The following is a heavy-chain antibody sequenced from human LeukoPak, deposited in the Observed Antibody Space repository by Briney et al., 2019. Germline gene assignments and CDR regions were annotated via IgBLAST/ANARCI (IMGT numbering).Heavy chain of an antibody. V-gene: IGHV1-2*02. J-gene: IGHJ4*02. CDR1: GYTFTGYY. D-gene: IGHD3-22*01. CDR2: INPNSGGT. Sequence: ASVKVSCKASGYTFTGYYMHWVRQAPGQGLEWMGWINPNSGGTNYAQKFQGRVTMTRDTSISTAYMELSRLRSDDTAVYYRARQGYDSSGYYFDYWGQGTLVTVSS. CDR3: ARQGYDSSGYYFDY.